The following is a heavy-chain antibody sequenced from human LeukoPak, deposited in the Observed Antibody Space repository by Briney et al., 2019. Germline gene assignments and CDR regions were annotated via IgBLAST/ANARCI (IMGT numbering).Heavy chain of an antibody. CDR3: ARTGDSSGYYRNAIDY. CDR1: GGSISSGAYY. D-gene: IGHD3-22*01. Sequence: SETLSLTCTVSGGSISSGAYYWGWIRQPPGKGLEWIGSIYYRGSTYYNPSLRSRITLSLDTSKSQFSLSLSSVTAADTAVYYCARTGDSSGYYRNAIDYWGQGTLVTVSS. J-gene: IGHJ4*02. V-gene: IGHV4-39*07. CDR2: IYYRGST.